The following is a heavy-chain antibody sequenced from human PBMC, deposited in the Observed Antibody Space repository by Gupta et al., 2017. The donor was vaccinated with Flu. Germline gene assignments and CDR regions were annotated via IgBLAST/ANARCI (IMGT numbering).Heavy chain of an antibody. CDR3: AKGRGVRGTADALDV. Sequence: LRWVRQAPGQGLEWMGLIVPILGTSYYAQEFQGRVTITADDPTSTVYMELNSLRSEDTAVYYCAKGRGVRGTADALDVWGQGTVVTVSS. V-gene: IGHV1-69*11. D-gene: IGHD1-1*01. J-gene: IGHJ3*01. CDR2: IVPILGTS.